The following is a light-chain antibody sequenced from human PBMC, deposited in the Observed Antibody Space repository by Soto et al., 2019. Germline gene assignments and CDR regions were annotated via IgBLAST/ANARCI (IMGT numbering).Light chain of an antibody. J-gene: IGLJ2*01. CDR3: SSYTSSSTLV. Sequence: QSALTQPASVSGSPGQSITISCTGSSSDVGGYNSVSWYQQHPGKAPKLIIYDDTNRPSGVSNRFSGSKSGNTASLTISGLQAEDEAGYYCSSYTSSSTLVFGGGTKVTVL. CDR2: DDT. V-gene: IGLV2-14*01. CDR1: SSDVGGYNS.